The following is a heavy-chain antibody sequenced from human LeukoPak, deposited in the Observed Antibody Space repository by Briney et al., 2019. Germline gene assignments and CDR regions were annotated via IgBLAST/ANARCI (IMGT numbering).Heavy chain of an antibody. Sequence: ASVKVSCKASGYTFTGYYMHWVRQAPGQGLEWMGWINPNSGGTNYAQKFQGRVTMTGDTSISTAYMELSRLRSDDTAVYYCASVYYYDSSGYSPFDYWGQGTLVTVSS. D-gene: IGHD3-22*01. CDR2: INPNSGGT. V-gene: IGHV1-2*02. CDR1: GYTFTGYY. J-gene: IGHJ4*02. CDR3: ASVYYYDSSGYSPFDY.